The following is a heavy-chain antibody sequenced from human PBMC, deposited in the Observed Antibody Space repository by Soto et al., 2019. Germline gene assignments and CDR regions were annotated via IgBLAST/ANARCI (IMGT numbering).Heavy chain of an antibody. CDR3: AREYCSRTSCYRDY. CDR1: GGTFSSYT. CDR2: IIPILGIA. D-gene: IGHD2-2*02. J-gene: IGHJ4*02. Sequence: QVQLVQSGAEVKKPGSSVKVSCKASGGTFSSYTISWVRQAPGQGLEWMGRIIPILGIANYAQKFQGRVTITADKSASTAYVGLSSLSSEDTAVYYCAREYCSRTSCYRDYWGQGTLVTVSS. V-gene: IGHV1-69*02.